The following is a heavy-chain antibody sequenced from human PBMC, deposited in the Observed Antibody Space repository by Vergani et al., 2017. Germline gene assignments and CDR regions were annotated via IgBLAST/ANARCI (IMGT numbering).Heavy chain of an antibody. V-gene: IGHV3-7*01. CDR1: GFTFSSYW. J-gene: IGHJ4*02. CDR2: KKKVGSGK. D-gene: IGHD1-14*01. Sequence: EVQLVESGGGLVQPGGSLRLSCAASGFTFSSYWMSWVRQAPGKGLDGVANKKKVGSGKYDVDSVKGRVTISRDNAKNSLYLQMNSLRAEDTAVYYCARDSTRYPRAVGIDYWGQGTLVTVSS. CDR3: ARDSTRYPRAVGIDY.